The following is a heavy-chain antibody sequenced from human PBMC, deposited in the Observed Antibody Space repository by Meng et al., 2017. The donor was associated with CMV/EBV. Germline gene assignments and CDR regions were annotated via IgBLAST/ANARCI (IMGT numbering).Heavy chain of an antibody. CDR1: GFTFSSYA. CDR2: IYSGGSST. V-gene: IGHV3-23*03. CDR3: ARGSHYYYYGMDV. J-gene: IGHJ6*02. Sequence: LSLTCAASGFTFSSYAMSWVRQAPGKGLEWVSVIYSGGSSTYYADSVKGRFTIPRDNSKNTLYLQMNSLRAEDTAVYYCARGSHYYYYGMDVWGQGTTVTVSS.